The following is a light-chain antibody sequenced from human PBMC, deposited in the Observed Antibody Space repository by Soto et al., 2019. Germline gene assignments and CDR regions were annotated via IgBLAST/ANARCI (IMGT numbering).Light chain of an antibody. CDR1: RDIGNY. Sequence: DLQMTQSPSPLSASVGDRVTISCQASRDIGNYLNWYQQRPGKAPKLLIYHASTLEAGVPPRFSGSGSGTDYTFTISSLQPEDVATYFCQQYDNLPFTFGPGTKVDLK. CDR2: HAS. J-gene: IGKJ3*01. CDR3: QQYDNLPFT. V-gene: IGKV1-33*01.